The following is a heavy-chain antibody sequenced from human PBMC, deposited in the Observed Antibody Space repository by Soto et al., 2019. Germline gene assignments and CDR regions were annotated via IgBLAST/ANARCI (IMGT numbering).Heavy chain of an antibody. J-gene: IGHJ6*02. CDR2: IYYSGST. V-gene: IGHV4-30-4*08. CDR3: ARGNTYYFYGMDV. Sequence: SETLSLTCTVSGGSISSGDYYWSWIRQPPGKGLEWIGYIYYSGSTYYNPSLKSRVTISVDTSKNQFSLGLGSVTAADTAVYYCARGNTYYFYGMDVWGQGTTVTVSS. CDR1: GGSISSGDYY. D-gene: IGHD5-18*01.